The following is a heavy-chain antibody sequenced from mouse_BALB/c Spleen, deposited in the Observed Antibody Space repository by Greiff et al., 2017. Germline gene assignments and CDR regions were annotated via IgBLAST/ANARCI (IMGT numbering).Heavy chain of an antibody. CDR3: ARYDYDGRAY. CDR2: ISYSGST. Sequence: EVQLQESGPGLVKPSQSLSLTCTVTGYSITSDYAWNWIRQFPGNKLEWMGYISYSGSTSYNPSLTSRISITRDTSKNQFFLQLNSVTTEDTATYYCARYDYDGRAYWGQGTLVTVSA. D-gene: IGHD2-4*01. V-gene: IGHV3-2*02. CDR1: GYSITSDYA. J-gene: IGHJ3*01.